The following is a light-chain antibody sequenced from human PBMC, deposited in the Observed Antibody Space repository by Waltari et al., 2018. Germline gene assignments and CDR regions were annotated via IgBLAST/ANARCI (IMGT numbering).Light chain of an antibody. CDR2: RAS. J-gene: IGKJ1*01. CDR3: QQYDNYWT. V-gene: IGKV1-5*03. CDR1: QSITNW. Sequence: DIQMTQSPSTLSASVGDRVTITCRASQSITNWLAWYQQKPGKATKLLIYRASNVESGVPSRFSGSGSGTEFTLTISSLQPDDFATYYCQQYDNYWTFGQGTKVEIK.